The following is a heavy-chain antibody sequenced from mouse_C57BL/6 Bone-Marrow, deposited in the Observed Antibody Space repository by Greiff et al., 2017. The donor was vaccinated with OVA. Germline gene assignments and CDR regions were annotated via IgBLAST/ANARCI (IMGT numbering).Heavy chain of an antibody. D-gene: IGHD2-1*01. V-gene: IGHV10-3*01. CDR3: VSNYGNYEGYAMDY. Sequence: EVKLVESGGGLVQPKGSLKLSCAASGFTFNTYAMHWVRQAPGKGLEWVARIRSKSSNYATYYAVSVKDRFTNSSDDSQSMLHLQMNNLKTEDTAMYYCVSNYGNYEGYAMDYWGQGTSVTVSS. CDR1: GFTFNTYA. CDR2: IRSKSSNYAT. J-gene: IGHJ4*01.